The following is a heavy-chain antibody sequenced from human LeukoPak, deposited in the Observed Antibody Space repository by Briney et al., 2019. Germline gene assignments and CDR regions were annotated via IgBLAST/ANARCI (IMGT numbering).Heavy chain of an antibody. V-gene: IGHV5-51*01. CDR1: GYNFDTYW. D-gene: IGHD6-19*01. CDR2: IYPGDSDT. CDR3: ARLTDSSGWNTLEY. Sequence: GESLKISCKGSGYNFDTYWIAWVRQVPGKGLEWMGIIYPGDSDTRYSPSFQGQVTISADKSISSAYLQWSSLKASDSAIYYCARLTDSSGWNTLEYWGQGTLVTVSS. J-gene: IGHJ4*02.